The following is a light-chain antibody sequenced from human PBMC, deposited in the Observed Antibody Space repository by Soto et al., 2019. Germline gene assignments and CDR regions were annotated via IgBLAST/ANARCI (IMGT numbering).Light chain of an antibody. J-gene: IGKJ1*01. Sequence: DIQMTQSPSSLSASVGDRVTITCRASQSISSYLNWYQQKPGKAPKRLIYAASSLQSGVPSRFSGSGSGTEFTLTISSLQPEDFATYYCLQHNNYPRTFGQGTKVEIK. CDR3: LQHNNYPRT. CDR2: AAS. CDR1: QSISSY. V-gene: IGKV1-17*01.